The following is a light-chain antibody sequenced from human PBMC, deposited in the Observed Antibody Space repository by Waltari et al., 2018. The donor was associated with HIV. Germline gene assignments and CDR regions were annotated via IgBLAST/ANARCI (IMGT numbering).Light chain of an antibody. J-gene: IGKJ2*01. CDR1: QSVSSGY. V-gene: IGKV3-20*01. Sequence: TVLTQSPGTLSLSPGERVTLSCRASQSVSSGYLAWYQQKPGQAPRLFIFGESSRATGVPDRFSGSGSGTDFTLTIDRLEPEDFAVYYCQQFYRPPYTFGQGTKLEIK. CDR3: QQFYRPPYT. CDR2: GES.